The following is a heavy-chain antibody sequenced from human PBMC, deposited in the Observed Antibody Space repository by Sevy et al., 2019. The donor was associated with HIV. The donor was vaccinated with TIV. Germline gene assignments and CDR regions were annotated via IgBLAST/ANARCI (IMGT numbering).Heavy chain of an antibody. V-gene: IGHV3-30*04. CDR2: ISYDGSNK. D-gene: IGHD6-13*01. J-gene: IGHJ4*02. CDR3: EAYSSSWYDY. Sequence: GGSLRLSCAASRFTFSSYAMHWVRQAPGKGLEWVAVISYDGSNKYYADSVKGRFTISRDNSKNTLYLQMNSLRAEDTAVYYCEAYSSSWYDYWGQGTLVTVSS. CDR1: RFTFSSYA.